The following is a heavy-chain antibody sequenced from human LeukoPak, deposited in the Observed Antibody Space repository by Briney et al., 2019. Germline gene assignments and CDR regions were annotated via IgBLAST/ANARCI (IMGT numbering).Heavy chain of an antibody. CDR2: ISGGASTI. Sequence: QCGGSVRLSCAASGFTFSSYEMHWARQAPGKGLEWISYISGGASTIFYADSVKGRFTISRDNAKDSLYLQMSSLRAEDTAVYYCARDLLIVGAADDAFDIWGQGPVATVTS. CDR1: GFTFSSYE. CDR3: ARDLLIVGAADDAFDI. J-gene: IGHJ3*02. V-gene: IGHV3-48*03. D-gene: IGHD1-26*01.